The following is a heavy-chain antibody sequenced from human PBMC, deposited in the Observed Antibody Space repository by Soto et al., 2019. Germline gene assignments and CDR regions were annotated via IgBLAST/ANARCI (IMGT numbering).Heavy chain of an antibody. D-gene: IGHD4-17*01. Sequence: QVQLVQSGAEVKKPGASVKVSCKASGYTFTGYYMHWVRQAPGQGLEWMGWINPNSGGTNYAQKFQGWVTMTRDTSISTAYMELSRLRSDDTVVYYCARGVPWDYGDYAGYFDYWGQGTLVTVSS. J-gene: IGHJ4*02. CDR3: ARGVPWDYGDYAGYFDY. V-gene: IGHV1-2*04. CDR2: INPNSGGT. CDR1: GYTFTGYY.